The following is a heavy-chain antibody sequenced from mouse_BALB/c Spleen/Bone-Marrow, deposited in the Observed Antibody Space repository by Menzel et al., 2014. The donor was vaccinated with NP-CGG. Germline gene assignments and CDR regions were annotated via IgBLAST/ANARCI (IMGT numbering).Heavy chain of an antibody. V-gene: IGHV1-7*01. CDR1: GYTFTSYW. CDR2: INPSTGYT. CDR3: ARPPYYYGSSYDAMDY. D-gene: IGHD1-1*01. Sequence: QVQLKQSGAELAKPGASVKMSCKASGYTFTSYWMHWVKQRPGQGLEWIGYINPSTGYTGYNQKFKGKATLTADKSSSTAYMQLSSLTSEDSAVYYCARPPYYYGSSYDAMDYWGQGTSVTVSS. J-gene: IGHJ4*01.